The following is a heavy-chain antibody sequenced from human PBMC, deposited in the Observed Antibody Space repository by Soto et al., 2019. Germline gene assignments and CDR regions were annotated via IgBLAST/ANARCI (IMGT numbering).Heavy chain of an antibody. D-gene: IGHD1-7*01. CDR3: ARKKTGTMGYYYGMDV. Sequence: ASVKVSCKASGYIFTDYYMHWVRQAPGQELGWMGRINPNSGGTNYAQKFQGRVTMTRDTSISTAYTELSRLRSDDTAVYYCARKKTGTMGYYYGMDVWGQGTTVTVSS. J-gene: IGHJ6*02. V-gene: IGHV1-2*06. CDR2: INPNSGGT. CDR1: GYIFTDYY.